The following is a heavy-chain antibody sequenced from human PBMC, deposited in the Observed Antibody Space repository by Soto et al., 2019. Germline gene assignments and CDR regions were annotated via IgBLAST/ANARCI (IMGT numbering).Heavy chain of an antibody. V-gene: IGHV3-15*01. CDR1: GFTVRNAW. Sequence: GGSLRLSCAASGFTVRNAWMSWVRQAPGKGLEWVGRIKSKTDGGTTDYAAPVKGRFTISRDDSKNTLYLQMNSLKTEDTAVYYCTTQYSSGWYVAFDIWGQGTMVTVSS. J-gene: IGHJ3*02. CDR3: TTQYSSGWYVAFDI. CDR2: IKSKTDGGTT. D-gene: IGHD6-19*01.